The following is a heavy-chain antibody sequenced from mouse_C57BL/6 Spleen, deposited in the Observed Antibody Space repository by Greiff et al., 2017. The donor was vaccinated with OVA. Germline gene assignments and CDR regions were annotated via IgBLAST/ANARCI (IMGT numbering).Heavy chain of an antibody. CDR1: GYTFTSYW. V-gene: IGHV1-55*01. CDR3: ARCYDGYFHFDY. CDR2: IYPGSGST. Sequence: QVQLQQPGAELVKPGASVKMSCKASGYTFTSYWITWVKQRPGQGLEWIGDIYPGSGSTNYNEKFTSRATLTVDTSSSTAYMQLSSLTSEDSAVYYCARCYDGYFHFDYWGQGTTLTVSS. J-gene: IGHJ2*01. D-gene: IGHD2-3*01.